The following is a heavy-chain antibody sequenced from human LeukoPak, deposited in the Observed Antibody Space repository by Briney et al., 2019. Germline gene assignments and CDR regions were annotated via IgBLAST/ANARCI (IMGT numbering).Heavy chain of an antibody. Sequence: ASVKVSCKASGYTFTGYYMHWVRQAPGQGLEWMGWINPNTGGTNYAQKFQGRVTMTRDTSISTAYMELTRLTSDDPAVYYCARGERYDSSGYPDSWGQGTLVTVSS. CDR3: ARGERYDSSGYPDS. D-gene: IGHD3-22*01. V-gene: IGHV1-2*02. CDR1: GYTFTGYY. CDR2: INPNTGGT. J-gene: IGHJ4*02.